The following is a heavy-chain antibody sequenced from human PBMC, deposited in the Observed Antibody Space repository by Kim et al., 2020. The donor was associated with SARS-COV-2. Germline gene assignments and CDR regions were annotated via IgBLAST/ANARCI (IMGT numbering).Heavy chain of an antibody. Sequence: SETLSLTCTVSGGSISSSSYYWGWIRQPPGKGLEWIGSIYYSGSTYYNPSLKSRVTISVDTSKNQFSLKLSSVTAADTAVYYCAHYGDYEGYYGMDVWGQGTTVTVSS. CDR3: AHYGDYEGYYGMDV. CDR1: GGSISSSSYY. V-gene: IGHV4-39*01. J-gene: IGHJ6*02. D-gene: IGHD4-17*01. CDR2: IYYSGST.